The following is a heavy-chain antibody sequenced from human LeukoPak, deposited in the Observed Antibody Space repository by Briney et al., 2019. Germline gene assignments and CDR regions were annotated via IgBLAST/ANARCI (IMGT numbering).Heavy chain of an antibody. V-gene: IGHV3-30*02. J-gene: IGHJ4*02. D-gene: IGHD3-22*01. CDR3: AKDSNYYDSSGSFDY. Sequence: PGGSLRLSCAASGFTFSSYGMHWVRQAPGKGLEWVAFIRYDGSNKYYADSVKGRFTISRDNSKNTLYLQMNSLRAEDTAVYYCAKDSNYYDSSGSFDYWGQGTLVTVSS. CDR2: IRYDGSNK. CDR1: GFTFSSYG.